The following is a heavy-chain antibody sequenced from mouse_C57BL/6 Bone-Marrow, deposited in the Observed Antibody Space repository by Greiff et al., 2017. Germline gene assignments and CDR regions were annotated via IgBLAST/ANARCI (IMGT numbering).Heavy chain of an antibody. CDR3: ARGTYYYDSSRFDY. D-gene: IGHD1-1*01. CDR2: IWWDDDK. V-gene: IGHV8-8*01. CDR1: GFSLSTFGMG. Sequence: QVQLKESGPGILQPSQTLSLTCSFSGFSLSTFGMGVGWIRQPSGKGLEWLAHIWWDDDKYYKPALKRWLTISKDTSKNQVFLKNANVDTADTATYYCARGTYYYDSSRFDYWGQGTTLTVSS. J-gene: IGHJ2*01.